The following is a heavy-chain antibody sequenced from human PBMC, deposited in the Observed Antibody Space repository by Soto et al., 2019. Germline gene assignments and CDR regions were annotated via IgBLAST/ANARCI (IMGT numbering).Heavy chain of an antibody. Sequence: QITLKESGPTLVKPTQTLTLTCTISGFSLITRGVGVGWIRQPPGKALEWLALIYWDDEKRYSPSLKSRLTITKDTSKNLVVLTMTNMDPVDTAPYSCAHIVTGCFTWGRGALVTVSS. CDR2: IYWDDEK. CDR1: GFSLITRGVG. V-gene: IGHV2-5*02. D-gene: IGHD3-16*01. CDR3: AHIVTGCFT. J-gene: IGHJ5*02.